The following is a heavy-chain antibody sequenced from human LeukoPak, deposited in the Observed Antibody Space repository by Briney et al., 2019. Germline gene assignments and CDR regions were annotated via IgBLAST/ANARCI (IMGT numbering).Heavy chain of an antibody. D-gene: IGHD3-10*01. J-gene: IGHJ4*02. CDR2: IIPILGIA. V-gene: IGHV1-69*04. Sequence: ASVKVSCKGSGGTFSSYAISWVRQAPGQGLEWMGRIIPILGIANYAQKFQGRVTITADKSTSTAYMELSSLRSEDTAVYYCARDYGSGSYYGYWGQGTLVTVSS. CDR3: ARDYGSGSYYGY. CDR1: GGTFSSYA.